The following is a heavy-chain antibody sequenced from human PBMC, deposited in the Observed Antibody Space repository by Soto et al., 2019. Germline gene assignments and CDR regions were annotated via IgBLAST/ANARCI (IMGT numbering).Heavy chain of an antibody. Sequence: QVQLQESGPGLVKPSETLSLTCTVSGGSISSYYWSWIRQPPGKGLEWIGYIYYSGSTNYNPSLKSRVTISVDTSKNQFSLKLSSVTAAYTAVYYCARSDRFRGSWFDPWGQGTLVTVSS. CDR1: GGSISSYY. CDR2: IYYSGST. V-gene: IGHV4-59*01. CDR3: ARSDRFRGSWFDP. D-gene: IGHD3-10*01. J-gene: IGHJ5*02.